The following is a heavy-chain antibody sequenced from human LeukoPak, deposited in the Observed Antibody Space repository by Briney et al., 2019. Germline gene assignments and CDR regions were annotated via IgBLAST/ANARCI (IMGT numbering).Heavy chain of an antibody. CDR1: GGSFSGYY. Sequence: PSETLSLTCAVYGGSFSGYYWSWIRQPTGKGLEWIGEINHSGSTNYNPSLKSRVTISVDTSKNQFSLKLSSVTAADTAVYYCARLRSITMVRGVITPFYYYYYYMDVWGKGTTVTISS. D-gene: IGHD3-10*01. CDR3: ARLRSITMVRGVITPFYYYYYYMDV. J-gene: IGHJ6*03. V-gene: IGHV4-34*01. CDR2: INHSGST.